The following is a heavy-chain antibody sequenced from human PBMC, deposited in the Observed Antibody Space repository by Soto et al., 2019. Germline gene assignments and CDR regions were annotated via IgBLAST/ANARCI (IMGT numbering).Heavy chain of an antibody. CDR3: AREWDAIFGGDYYCGMDV. J-gene: IGHJ6*02. CDR1: GFTFSSYA. V-gene: IGHV3-30-3*01. D-gene: IGHD3-3*01. CDR2: ISYDGSNK. Sequence: QVQLVESGGGVVQPGRSLRLSCAASGFTFSSYAMHWVRQAPGKGLERVAVISYDGSNKYYADSEKGRFTISRDNSKNALYLQMNSRRAEDTAVYYCAREWDAIFGGDYYCGMDVWGQGTTVTVSS.